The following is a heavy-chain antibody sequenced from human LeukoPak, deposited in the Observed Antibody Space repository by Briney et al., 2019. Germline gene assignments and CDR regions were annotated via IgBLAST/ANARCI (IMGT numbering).Heavy chain of an antibody. CDR2: IYSGGST. V-gene: IGHV3-53*01. Sequence: GGTLRLSCAASGFTVSSNDMSWVRQAPGKGPECISVIYSGGSTDYADSVKGRPTISRDNSKNTLYLQMNSLRAEDTAVYYCAKGTSGSYYHWGQGTLVTVSS. J-gene: IGHJ5*02. D-gene: IGHD1-26*01. CDR3: AKGTSGSYYH. CDR1: GFTVSSND.